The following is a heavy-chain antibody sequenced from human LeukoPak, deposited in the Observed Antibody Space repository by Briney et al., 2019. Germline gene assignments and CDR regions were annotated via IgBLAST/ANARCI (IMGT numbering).Heavy chain of an antibody. D-gene: IGHD4-17*01. CDR3: ARVPYGDTLDY. J-gene: IGHJ4*02. Sequence: GGSLRLSCAASGFTFSNAWMSWVRQAPGKGLEWVANIKQDGSEKYYVDSVKGRFTISRDNAKNSLYLQMNSLRAEDTAVYYCARVPYGDTLDYWGQGTLVTVSS. V-gene: IGHV3-7*01. CDR2: IKQDGSEK. CDR1: GFTFSNAW.